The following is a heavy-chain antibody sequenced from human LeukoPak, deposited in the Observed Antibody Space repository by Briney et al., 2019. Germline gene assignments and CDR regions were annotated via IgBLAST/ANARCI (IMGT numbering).Heavy chain of an antibody. CDR1: GFIFSSAW. V-gene: IGHV3-15*01. Sequence: PGGSLRLSCAASGFIFSSAWMSWVRQAPGKGLEWVGHIKTKTDGWTTDYAAPVKGRFTISRDDSKNTLYLQMNSLKTEDTAVYYCTTEKWIVVVPSHYFDYWGQGTLVTVSS. CDR3: TTEKWIVVVPSHYFDY. CDR2: IKTKTDGWTT. J-gene: IGHJ4*02. D-gene: IGHD3-22*01.